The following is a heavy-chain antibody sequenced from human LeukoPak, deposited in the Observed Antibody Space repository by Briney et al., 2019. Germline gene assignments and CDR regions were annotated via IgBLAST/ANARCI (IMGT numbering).Heavy chain of an antibody. J-gene: IGHJ4*02. CDR3: ARASDYYYDSSGYYPDRDY. V-gene: IGHV1-18*01. CDR2: ISAYNGNT. CDR1: GYTFTSYG. Sequence: GASVKVSCKASGYTFTSYGISWVRQAPGQGLEWMGWISAYNGNTNYAQKLQGRVTMTTDTSTSTAYMELRSLRSDDTAVYYCARASDYYYDSSGYYPDRDYWGQGTLVTVSS. D-gene: IGHD3-22*01.